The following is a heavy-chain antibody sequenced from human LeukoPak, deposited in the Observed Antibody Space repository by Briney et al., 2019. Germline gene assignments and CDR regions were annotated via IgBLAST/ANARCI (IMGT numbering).Heavy chain of an antibody. Sequence: GGSLRLSCAASGFTVSSNYMSWVRQAPGKGLEWDSVIYSGGSTYYADSVKGRFTISRDNSKNTLYLQMNSLRAEDTAVYYCARPLRINCGMDVWGQGTTVTVSS. CDR1: GFTVSSNY. V-gene: IGHV3-53*01. D-gene: IGHD3-3*01. J-gene: IGHJ6*02. CDR3: ARPLRINCGMDV. CDR2: IYSGGST.